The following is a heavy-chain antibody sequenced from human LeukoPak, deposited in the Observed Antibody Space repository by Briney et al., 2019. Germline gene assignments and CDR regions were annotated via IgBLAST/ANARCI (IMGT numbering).Heavy chain of an antibody. CDR2: IKQDGSEK. J-gene: IGHJ4*02. V-gene: IGHV3-7*01. CDR1: GFTFSSYW. Sequence: GGSLRLSCAASGFTFSSYWMHWVRQAPGKGLEWVANIKQDGSEKYYVDSVKGRFTISRDNAENSLYLQMNSLRAEDTALYYCARKRPNYFDYWGQGTLVTVSS. CDR3: ARKRPNYFDY.